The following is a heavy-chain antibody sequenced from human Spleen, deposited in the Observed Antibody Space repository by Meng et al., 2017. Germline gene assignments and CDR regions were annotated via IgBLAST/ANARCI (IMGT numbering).Heavy chain of an antibody. J-gene: IGHJ4*02. CDR3: ARSSTSPASYFFDY. Sequence: VQRGARGPSPWRPSEAPSLPCIVSGGSVSRGSYYWSWIRQPPGKGLEWIGHIYYSGSTNYNPSLKSRVTISVDTSKNQFSLKLSSVTAADTAVYFCARSSTSPASYFFDYWGQGTLVTVSS. CDR2: IYYSGST. CDR1: GGSVSRGSYY. V-gene: IGHV4-61*01. D-gene: IGHD6-6*01.